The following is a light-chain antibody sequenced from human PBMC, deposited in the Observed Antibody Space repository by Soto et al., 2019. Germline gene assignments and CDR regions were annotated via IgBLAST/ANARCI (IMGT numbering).Light chain of an antibody. V-gene: IGKV1-13*02. CDR3: QQLHGYPIT. Sequence: AIEMTQSPSSLSASVGDRVAISCRASQDIRNTLAWYQQKPGEAPKLLIYDSSTLEPGVPSRFRGSGSGTDFTRTISSLQPEDFATYYCQQLHGYPITFGQGTRLEIK. CDR2: DSS. J-gene: IGKJ5*01. CDR1: QDIRNT.